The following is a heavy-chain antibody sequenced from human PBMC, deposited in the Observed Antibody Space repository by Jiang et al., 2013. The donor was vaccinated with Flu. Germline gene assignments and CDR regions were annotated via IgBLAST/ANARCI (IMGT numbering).Heavy chain of an antibody. CDR2: IYPGDSDT. CDR3: ARPRLGELSLNGLGFDY. V-gene: IGHV5-51*01. Sequence: GAEVKKPGESLKISCKGFGYSFTSYWIGWVRQMPGKGLEWMGIIYPGDSDTRYSPSFQGQVTISADKSISTAYLQWSSLKASDTAMYYCARPRLGELSLNGLGFDYWGQGTLVTVSS. D-gene: IGHD3-16*02. J-gene: IGHJ4*02. CDR1: GYSFTSYW.